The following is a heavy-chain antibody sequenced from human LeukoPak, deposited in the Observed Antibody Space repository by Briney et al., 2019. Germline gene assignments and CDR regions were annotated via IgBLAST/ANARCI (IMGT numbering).Heavy chain of an antibody. CDR2: IYTSGST. J-gene: IGHJ4*02. CDR3: ARVPRFGELPTTSFDY. CDR1: GGSIRSTSYY. Sequence: PSETLSLTCTVSGGSIRSTSYYWSWIRQPAGKGLEWIGRIYTSGSTNYNPSLKSRVTMSVDTSKNQFSLKLSSVTAADTAVYYCARVPRFGELPTTSFDYWGQGTLVTVSS. D-gene: IGHD3-10*01. V-gene: IGHV4-61*02.